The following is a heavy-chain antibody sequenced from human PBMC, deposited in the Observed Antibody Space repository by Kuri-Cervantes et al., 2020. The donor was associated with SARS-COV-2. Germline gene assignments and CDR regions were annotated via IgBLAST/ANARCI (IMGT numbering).Heavy chain of an antibody. D-gene: IGHD1-7*01. CDR2: ISSSSSYI. J-gene: IGHJ3*02. Sequence: GESLKISCAASGFTFSSYAMHWVRQAPGKGLEWVSSISSSSSYIYYADSVKGRFTISRDNAKNSLYLQMNSLRAEDTAVYYCATIKTHDAFDIWGQGAMVTVSS. V-gene: IGHV3-21*04. CDR1: GFTFSSYA. CDR3: ATIKTHDAFDI.